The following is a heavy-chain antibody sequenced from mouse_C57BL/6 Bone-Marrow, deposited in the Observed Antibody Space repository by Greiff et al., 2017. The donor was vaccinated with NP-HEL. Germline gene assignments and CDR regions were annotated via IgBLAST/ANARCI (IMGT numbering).Heavy chain of an antibody. Sequence: VQLQQPGAELVKPGASVKLSCKASGYTFTSYWMHWVKQRPGQGLEWIGMIHPNSGSTNYNEKFKSKATLTVDKSSSTAYMQLSSLTSEDSAVSYCARGRDYYGSSHWYFDVWGTGTTVTVSS. D-gene: IGHD1-1*01. CDR2: IHPNSGST. J-gene: IGHJ1*03. CDR1: GYTFTSYW. CDR3: ARGRDYYGSSHWYFDV. V-gene: IGHV1-64*01.